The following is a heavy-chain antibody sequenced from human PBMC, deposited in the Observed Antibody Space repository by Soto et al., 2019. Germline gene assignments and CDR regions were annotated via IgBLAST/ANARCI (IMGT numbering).Heavy chain of an antibody. D-gene: IGHD4-4*01. Sequence: SETLSLTCTVSGGSISSYYWSWIRQPPGKGLEWIGYIYYSGSTNYNPSLKSRVTISVDTSKNQFSLKLSSVTAADTAVYYCARESGSMTTVTGLFDYWGQATLVTVSS. CDR3: ARESGSMTTVTGLFDY. J-gene: IGHJ4*02. CDR2: IYYSGST. V-gene: IGHV4-59*01. CDR1: GGSISSYY.